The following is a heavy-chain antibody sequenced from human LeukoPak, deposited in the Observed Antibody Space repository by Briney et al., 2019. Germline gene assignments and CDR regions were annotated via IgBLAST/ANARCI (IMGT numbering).Heavy chain of an antibody. CDR3: ARAQLATNYFDY. CDR1: GGTFISYA. V-gene: IGHV1-69*04. D-gene: IGHD2-2*01. CDR2: IIPILGIA. Sequence: GASVKVSCKASGGTFISYAISWVRQAPGQGLEWMGRIIPILGIASYAQKFQGRVTITADKSTSTAYMELSSLRSEDTAVYYCARAQLATNYFDYWGQGTLVTVSS. J-gene: IGHJ4*02.